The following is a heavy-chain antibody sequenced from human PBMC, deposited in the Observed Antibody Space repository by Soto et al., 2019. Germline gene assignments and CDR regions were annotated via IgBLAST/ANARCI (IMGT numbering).Heavy chain of an antibody. V-gene: IGHV3-33*01. J-gene: IGHJ3*02. CDR3: ARQVVVVVASSADAFDI. CDR2: IWSDGSNK. CDR1: GFTFSSYG. D-gene: IGHD2-15*01. Sequence: QVQLVESGGGVVQPGRSLRLSCAASGFTFSSYGMHWVRQAPGKGLEWVAVIWSDGSNKYYADSVKGRFIISRDNSKNTLYLQMNSLRAEDTDVYYCARQVVVVVASSADAFDIWGPGTMVTVSS.